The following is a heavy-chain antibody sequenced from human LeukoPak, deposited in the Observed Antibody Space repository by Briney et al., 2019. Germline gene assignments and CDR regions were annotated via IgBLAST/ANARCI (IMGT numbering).Heavy chain of an antibody. CDR1: GFTFGTYA. V-gene: IGHV3-23*01. D-gene: IGHD2-2*01. Sequence: GGSLRLSCAASGFTFGTYAMSWVRQTPGKGLAWVSVISIGGDTTYYADSVKDRFTVSRDNSKNTLYLQMNSLRVEDTAVYYCAKRRGYCASTNCYQFDYWGQGTLVTVSS. CDR2: ISIGGDTT. J-gene: IGHJ4*02. CDR3: AKRRGYCASTNCYQFDY.